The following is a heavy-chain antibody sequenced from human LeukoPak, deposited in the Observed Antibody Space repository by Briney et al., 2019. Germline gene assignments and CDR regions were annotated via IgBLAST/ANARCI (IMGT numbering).Heavy chain of an antibody. CDR3: ASGIAYYQPSKNAFDF. CDR2: IYYSGTT. J-gene: IGHJ3*01. Sequence: SETLSLTCTVSGGSISSSDYYWGWIRQPPGKGLEWIASIYYSGTTHYNPSLQSRVTMSVDTSKNQFSLKVYSVSAADTAVYYCASGIAYYQPSKNAFDFWGQGTMVIVSS. D-gene: IGHD2-2*01. CDR1: GGSISSSDYY. V-gene: IGHV4-39*07.